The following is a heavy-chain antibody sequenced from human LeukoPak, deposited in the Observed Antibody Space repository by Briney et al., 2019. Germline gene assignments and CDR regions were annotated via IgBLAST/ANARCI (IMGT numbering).Heavy chain of an antibody. V-gene: IGHV4-38-2*02. CDR2: IYHSGST. D-gene: IGHD2-2*01. CDR1: GYSISSGYY. CDR3: ARERHGSTSSEFDY. J-gene: IGHJ4*02. Sequence: KPSETLSLTCTVSGYSISSGYYWGWIRQPPGKGLEWIGSIYHSGSTYYNPSLKSRVTISVDTSKNQFSLKLSSVTAADTAVYYCARERHGSTSSEFDYWGQGTLVTVSS.